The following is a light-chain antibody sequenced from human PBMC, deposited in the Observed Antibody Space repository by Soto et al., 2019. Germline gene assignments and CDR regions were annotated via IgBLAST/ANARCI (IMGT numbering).Light chain of an antibody. Sequence: DIEMTQSPSSLSASIGDRVTITCRASQTNGTYLNWFQQKPRKAPKILIYAASNLQSGGPSRFSGGGSATDFSLIISSLQPDDFATYFYQESYSVPLFTFGPGTKVDVK. CDR2: AAS. CDR3: QESYSVPLFT. V-gene: IGKV1-39*01. CDR1: QTNGTY. J-gene: IGKJ3*01.